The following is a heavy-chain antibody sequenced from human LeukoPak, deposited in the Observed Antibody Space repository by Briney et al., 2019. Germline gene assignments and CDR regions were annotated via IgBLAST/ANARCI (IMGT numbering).Heavy chain of an antibody. Sequence: PSETLSLTCTVSGGSIGSGGYYWGWIRQPPGKGLEWIGSMHYSGSTWYNPSLKSRVTISGDTSKNQVSLKVRSVTAADTAVYYCARQFDYGDYWGTFDYWGQGTLVTVSS. D-gene: IGHD4-17*01. J-gene: IGHJ4*02. V-gene: IGHV4-39*01. CDR3: ARQFDYGDYWGTFDY. CDR2: MHYSGST. CDR1: GGSIGSGGYY.